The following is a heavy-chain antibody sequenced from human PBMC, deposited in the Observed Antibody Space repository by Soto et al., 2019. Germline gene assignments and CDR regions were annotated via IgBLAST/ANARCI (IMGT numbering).Heavy chain of an antibody. CDR3: AIVAPDLGTWFDP. CDR1: GGSISSGDYY. CDR2: IYYSGST. V-gene: IGHV4-30-4*01. Sequence: SETLSLTCTVSGGSISSGDYYWSWVRQPPGKGLAWIGYIYYSGSTYYNPSLKSRVTISVDTSKNQCSLKLGSVTAADTAVYYCAIVAPDLGTWFDPWGQGTLVTVSS. J-gene: IGHJ5*02. D-gene: IGHD2-21*02.